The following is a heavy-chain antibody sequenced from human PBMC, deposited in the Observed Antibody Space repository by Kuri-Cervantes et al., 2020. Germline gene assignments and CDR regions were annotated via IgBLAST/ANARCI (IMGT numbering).Heavy chain of an antibody. V-gene: IGHV1-18*01. CDR3: ARDTSPYYGNGLPFDY. J-gene: IGHJ4*02. Sequence: ASVKVSCKASGYDFNSYGFSWERQAPGLGLEWMGWINARSGDTKYAQKFQDRVTMTTDTSTTTAYMEPRNLRSDDTAMYFCARDTSPYYGNGLPFDYWGQGTLVTVSS. CDR2: INARSGDT. CDR1: GYDFNSYG. D-gene: IGHD6-19*01.